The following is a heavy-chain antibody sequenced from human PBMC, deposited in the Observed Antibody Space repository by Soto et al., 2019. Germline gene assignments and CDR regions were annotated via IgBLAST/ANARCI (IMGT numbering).Heavy chain of an antibody. D-gene: IGHD3-3*01. V-gene: IGHV1-69*13. CDR2: IIPIFGTA. CDR1: VGTFISYA. CDR3: ARDKFTIFGVVSNYYYRGMDV. Sequence: VKVSRKAFVGTFISYAISWVGKAPEKGLEGMGGIIPIFGTANYAQKFQGRVTITADESTSTAYMELSSLRSEDTAVYYCARDKFTIFGVVSNYYYRGMDVWGKGITVTV. J-gene: IGHJ6*04.